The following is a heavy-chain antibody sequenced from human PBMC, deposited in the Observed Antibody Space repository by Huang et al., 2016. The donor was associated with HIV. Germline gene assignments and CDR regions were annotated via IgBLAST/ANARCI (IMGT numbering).Heavy chain of an antibody. D-gene: IGHD2-2*01. Sequence: HLHLQQSGPGLVRPSETLSPICTVSGGSITSSNHYWGWIRQTPGKGLEWIGNFYYSGDAYYTPSLKNRVSISIDTSKSQFSLRLSSVIATDTAVYYCASGEYGKNAYDIWGQGTVVTVSA. CDR3: ASGEYGKNAYDI. CDR1: GGSITSSNHY. J-gene: IGHJ3*02. V-gene: IGHV4-39*01. CDR2: FYYSGDA.